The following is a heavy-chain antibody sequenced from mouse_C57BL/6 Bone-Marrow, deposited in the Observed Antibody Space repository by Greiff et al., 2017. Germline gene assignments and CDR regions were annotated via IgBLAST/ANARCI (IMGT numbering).Heavy chain of an antibody. CDR2: INPNNGGT. CDR3: ARGDYGYETWFAY. J-gene: IGHJ3*01. CDR1: GYTFTDYY. Sequence: EVQLQQSGPELVKPGASVKISCKASGYTFTDYYMNWVKQSHGKSLEWIGDINPNNGGTSYNQKFKGKATLTVDKSSSTAYMELRSLTSEDSAVYYCARGDYGYETWFAYWGQGTLVTVSA. V-gene: IGHV1-26*01. D-gene: IGHD2-2*01.